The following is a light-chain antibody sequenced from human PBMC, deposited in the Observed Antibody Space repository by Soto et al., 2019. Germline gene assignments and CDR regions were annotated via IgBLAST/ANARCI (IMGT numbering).Light chain of an antibody. CDR1: QDIRNY. CDR2: GAS. V-gene: IGKV1-6*01. Sequence: IQVPQSPTSLSASVGDRVTITCRSSQDIRNYLGWYQQKPGKAPQLLIYGASSLQRGVSSRFSGSGFGTDFTLTISSLQPEDSATYYCLQDRSHCWTFGQGTKVDIK. J-gene: IGKJ1*01. CDR3: LQDRSHCWT.